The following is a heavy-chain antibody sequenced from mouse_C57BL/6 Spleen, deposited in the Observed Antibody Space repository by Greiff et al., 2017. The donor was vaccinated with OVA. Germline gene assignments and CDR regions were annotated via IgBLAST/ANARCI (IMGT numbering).Heavy chain of an antibody. CDR3: ALYYYGSSYDWYFDV. CDR1: GYTFTSYW. D-gene: IGHD1-1*01. V-gene: IGHV1-74*01. CDR2: IHPSDSDT. Sequence: QVQLQQPGSELVKPGASVKVSCKASGYTFTSYWMHWVKQRPGQGLEWIGRIHPSDSDTNYNQKFKGKATLTVDKSSSTAYMQLSSLTSEDSAVYYCALYYYGSSYDWYFDVWGTGTTVTVSS. J-gene: IGHJ1*03.